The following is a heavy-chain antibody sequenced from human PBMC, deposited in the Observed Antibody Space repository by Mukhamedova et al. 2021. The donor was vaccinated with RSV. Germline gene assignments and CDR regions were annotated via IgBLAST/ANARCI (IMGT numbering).Heavy chain of an antibody. V-gene: IGHV3-48*02. CDR3: VPGGSYERD. D-gene: IGHD1-26*01. J-gene: IGHJ4*02. Sequence: LEWVSYISSSSSTIYYADSVKGRFTISRDNAKNSLYLQMNSLRDDDTAVYYCVPGGSYERDWGQGTLVTVSS. CDR2: ISSSSSTI.